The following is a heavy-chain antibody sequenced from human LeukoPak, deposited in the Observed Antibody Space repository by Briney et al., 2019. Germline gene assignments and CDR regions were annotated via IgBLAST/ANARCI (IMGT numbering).Heavy chain of an antibody. CDR1: GGSISSSNSY. CDR3: VIVAGC. D-gene: IGHD2-21*01. J-gene: IGHJ4*02. CDR2: MYYSGSS. Sequence: SETLSLTCTVSGGSISSSNSYRGWIRQPPGKGLEWIGSMYYSGSSYYNPSLKSRVTISVDTSKNQFSLKLSSVTAADTAVYYCVIVAGCWGQGTLVTVSS. V-gene: IGHV4-39*01.